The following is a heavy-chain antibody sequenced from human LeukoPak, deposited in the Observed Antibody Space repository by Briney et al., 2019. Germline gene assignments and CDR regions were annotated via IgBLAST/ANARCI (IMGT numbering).Heavy chain of an antibody. Sequence: SETLSLTCTVSGGSISSSSYYWGWIRQPPGKGLEWIGSIYYSGSTYYNPSLKSRVTISVDTSKNQFSLKLSSVTAADTAVYYCARLGDVGATDFDYWGRGTLVIVSS. D-gene: IGHD1-26*01. V-gene: IGHV4-39*01. J-gene: IGHJ4*02. CDR1: GGSISSSSYY. CDR2: IYYSGST. CDR3: ARLGDVGATDFDY.